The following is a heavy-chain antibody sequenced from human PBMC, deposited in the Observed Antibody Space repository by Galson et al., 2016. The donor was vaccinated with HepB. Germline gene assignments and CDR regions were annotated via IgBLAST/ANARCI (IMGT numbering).Heavy chain of an antibody. CDR3: ASDLGKDRNLYYFYGMDV. CDR2: IYYSGST. CDR1: GGSISSGGYY. Sequence: TLSLTCTVSGGSISSGGYYWSWIRQHPGKGLEWIGYIYYSGSTYHNPSLKSRVTISVDTSKDQFSLKLSSVTAADTAIYYCASDLGKDRNLYYFYGMDVWGQGTTVTVSS. J-gene: IGHJ6*02. V-gene: IGHV4-31*03. D-gene: IGHD1-14*01.